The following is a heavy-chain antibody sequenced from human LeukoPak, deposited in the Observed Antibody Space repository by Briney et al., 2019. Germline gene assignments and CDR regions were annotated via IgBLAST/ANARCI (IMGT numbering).Heavy chain of an antibody. D-gene: IGHD2-2*02. CDR3: ARWPAGYCSSTSCYS. J-gene: IGHJ4*02. V-gene: IGHV1-2*02. CDR1: GYTFTGYY. CDR2: INPNSGGT. Sequence: ASVKVSCKASGYTFTGYYMHWVRQAPGQGLEWMGWINPNSGGTNYAQKFQGRVAMTRDTSISTAYMELSRLRSDDTAVYYCARWPAGYCSSTSCYSWGQGTLVTVSS.